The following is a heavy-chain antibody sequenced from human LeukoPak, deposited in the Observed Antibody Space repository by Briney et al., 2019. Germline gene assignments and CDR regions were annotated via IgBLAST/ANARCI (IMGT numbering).Heavy chain of an antibody. CDR3: ARNPIYNGYDRAIDP. J-gene: IGHJ5*02. CDR1: GFTVSSNY. CDR2: IYSGGST. Sequence: PGGSLRLSCAASGFTVSSNYMSWVRQAPGKGLEWVSDIYSGGSTYYADSVKGRFTISRDNSKNTLYLQMNSLRAEDTAVYYCARNPIYNGYDRAIDPWGQGTLVTVSS. V-gene: IGHV3-53*01. D-gene: IGHD5-12*01.